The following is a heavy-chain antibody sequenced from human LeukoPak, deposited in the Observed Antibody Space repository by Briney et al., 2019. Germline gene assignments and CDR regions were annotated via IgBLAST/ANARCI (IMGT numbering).Heavy chain of an antibody. V-gene: IGHV4-34*01. Sequence: PSETLSLTCAVYGGSFSGYYWGWIRQPPGKGLEWIGEINHSGSTNYNPSLKSRVTISVDTSKNQFSLKLSSVTAADTAVYYCARFGRIAAAGTGYYYYMDVWGKGTTVTVSS. CDR1: GGSFSGYY. CDR3: ARFGRIAAAGTGYYYYMDV. J-gene: IGHJ6*03. CDR2: INHSGST. D-gene: IGHD6-13*01.